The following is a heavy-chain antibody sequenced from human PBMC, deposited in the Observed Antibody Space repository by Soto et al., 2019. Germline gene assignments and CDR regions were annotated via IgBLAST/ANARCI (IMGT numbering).Heavy chain of an antibody. Sequence: QVQLVESGGGVVQPGRSLRLSCAASGFTFSNFGMQWVRQAPGKGLEWVASISYDGNIKYSADSVKGRFTISRDNSKYILYLQMNSLRSEDTAVYYCARFWGPVTAAVDDYWGQGTLVTVSS. J-gene: IGHJ4*02. CDR3: ARFWGPVTAAVDDY. CDR2: ISYDGNIK. D-gene: IGHD6-13*01. V-gene: IGHV3-30*03. CDR1: GFTFSNFG.